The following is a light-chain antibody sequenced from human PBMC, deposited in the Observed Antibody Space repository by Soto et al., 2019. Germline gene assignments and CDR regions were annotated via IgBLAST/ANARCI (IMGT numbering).Light chain of an antibody. CDR3: QQYGSSPSWT. Sequence: VVSLSAATLSLSPGERATLSCRASQSVSILLAWYQQKPGPAPRLLIYGASSRATVIPDRFSGSGSGTDFTLTISRLETEEFAVYYCQQYGSSPSWTFGQGTKVE. V-gene: IGKV3-20*01. J-gene: IGKJ1*01. CDR1: QSVSIL. CDR2: GAS.